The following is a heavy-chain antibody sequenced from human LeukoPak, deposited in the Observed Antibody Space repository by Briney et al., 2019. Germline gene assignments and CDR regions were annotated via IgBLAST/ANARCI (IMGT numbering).Heavy chain of an antibody. J-gene: IGHJ4*02. V-gene: IGHV3-48*03. Sequence: TGGSLRLSCAASGFTFSSYAMSWVRRAPGKGLEWISYISASGNPMFYADYVKGRFTISRDNAKNSLYLQMNSLRAEDTAIYYCAKDGGSGILYWGQGTLVTVSS. CDR3: AKDGGSGILY. CDR2: ISASGNPM. D-gene: IGHD3-10*01. CDR1: GFTFSSYA.